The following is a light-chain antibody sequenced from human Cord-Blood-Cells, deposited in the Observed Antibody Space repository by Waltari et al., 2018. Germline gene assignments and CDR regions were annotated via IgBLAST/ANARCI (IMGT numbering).Light chain of an antibody. J-gene: IGLJ3*02. V-gene: IGLV2-23*01. Sequence: QSALTQPASVSGSPGQSITISCTGTSSDVGSYNLVSWYQQHPGKAPKLLIYEGRKRPSGVSNRFSASKSGNTASLTISGLQAEDEADYYCCSYAGSRVFGGGTKLTVL. CDR1: SSDVGSYNL. CDR2: EGR. CDR3: CSYAGSRV.